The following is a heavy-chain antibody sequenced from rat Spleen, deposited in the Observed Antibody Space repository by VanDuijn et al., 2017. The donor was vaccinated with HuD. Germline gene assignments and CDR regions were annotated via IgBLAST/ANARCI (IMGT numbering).Heavy chain of an antibody. CDR2: SSPSGGNT. CDR1: GFTFSDYD. D-gene: IGHD1-6*01. Sequence: EVQLVESGGGLVQPGRSLKLSCAASGFTFSDYDMAWVRQAPTKGLEWVASSSPSGGNTYYRDSVKGRFTVSRDNAKSTLYLQMGILRSEDTATYYCSTWDYYHHRFDYWGQGVMVTVSS. V-gene: IGHV5-25*01. J-gene: IGHJ2*01. CDR3: STWDYYHHRFDY.